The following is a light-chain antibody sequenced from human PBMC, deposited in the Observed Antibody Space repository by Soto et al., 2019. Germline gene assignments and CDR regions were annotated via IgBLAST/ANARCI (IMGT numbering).Light chain of an antibody. CDR2: GNS. CDR1: SSNIGAGYD. J-gene: IGLJ3*02. CDR3: QSYDSSLSGGV. V-gene: IGLV1-40*01. Sequence: QSVLTQPPSVSGAPGQRVTISCTGSSSNIGAGYDVHWYQQIPGTGPKPLIYGNSNRPSGVPDRFSGSKSGTSASLAITGLQAEDEADYSCQSYDSSLSGGVFGGGTKLTVL.